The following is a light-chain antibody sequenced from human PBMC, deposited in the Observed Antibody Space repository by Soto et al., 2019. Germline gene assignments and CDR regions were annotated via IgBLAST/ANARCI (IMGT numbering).Light chain of an antibody. Sequence: EIVLTQSPATLSLSPGERATLSCRASQSVSNYLASYQQKPGQAPRLLIYDASNRASGIPARFSGSGSGTEFTLTISSLQPEDSAVYYCQQSSSAPLTFGPGTKVDIK. CDR1: QSVSNY. V-gene: IGKV3-11*01. CDR2: DAS. J-gene: IGKJ3*01. CDR3: QQSSSAPLT.